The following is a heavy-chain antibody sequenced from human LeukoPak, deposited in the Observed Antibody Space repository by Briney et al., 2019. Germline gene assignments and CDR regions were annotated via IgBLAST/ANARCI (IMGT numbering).Heavy chain of an antibody. V-gene: IGHV3-7*03. CDR2: ITRDGNEK. CDR3: AKSRDGYHHGLL. CDR1: GLIFSTYW. D-gene: IGHD5-24*01. J-gene: IGHJ1*01. Sequence: GGSLRLSCEVSGLIFSTYWMTWVRQAPGKGLEWVATITRDGNEKYYVDSVKGRFTISRDNAKDSLCLQMNSLRAEDTAVYYCAKSRDGYHHGLLWGQGTLVTVSS.